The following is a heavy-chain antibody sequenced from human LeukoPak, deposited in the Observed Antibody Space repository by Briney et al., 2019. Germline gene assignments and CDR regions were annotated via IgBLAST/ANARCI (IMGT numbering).Heavy chain of an antibody. J-gene: IGHJ3*02. CDR2: SSAYNGNT. V-gene: IGHV1-18*01. CDR3: ARGRYVGLRGWLPHGDLSAFDI. D-gene: IGHD5-24*01. Sequence: ASGRVSCKASGYTSTSYGISWVRQASGQWLEWMGWSSAYNGNTNYAQKLQGRVTMTTDTSTSTAYMELRSLRSDDTAVYYCARGRYVGLRGWLPHGDLSAFDIWGQGTMVTVSS. CDR1: GYTSTSYG.